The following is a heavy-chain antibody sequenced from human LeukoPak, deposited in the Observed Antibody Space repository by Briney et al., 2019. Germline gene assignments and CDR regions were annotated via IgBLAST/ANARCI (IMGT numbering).Heavy chain of an antibody. CDR2: IYYSGST. V-gene: IGHV4-59*01. CDR3: ARATSIADPSFDP. J-gene: IGHJ5*02. Sequence: PSETLSLTCTVSGGSISSYYWSWIRQPPGKGLEWIGYIYYSGSTNYNPSLKSRVTISVDTSKNQSSLKLSSVTAADTAVYYCARATSIADPSFDPWGQGTLVTVSS. D-gene: IGHD6-6*01. CDR1: GGSISSYY.